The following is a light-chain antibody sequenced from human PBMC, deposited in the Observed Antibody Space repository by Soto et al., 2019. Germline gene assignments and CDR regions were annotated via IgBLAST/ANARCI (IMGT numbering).Light chain of an antibody. J-gene: IGLJ1*01. CDR2: GNI. CDR3: QSYDGTLSARYV. V-gene: IGLV1-40*01. CDR1: SSNIGAGYD. Sequence: QSVLTQPPSVSGAPGQRVTISCTGSSSNIGAGYDVHWYQQRPGTAPQLLIFGNINRPSGVPDRFSGSKSGTSASLAITGLQAEDEGDYYCQSYDGTLSARYVFGTGTKVTVL.